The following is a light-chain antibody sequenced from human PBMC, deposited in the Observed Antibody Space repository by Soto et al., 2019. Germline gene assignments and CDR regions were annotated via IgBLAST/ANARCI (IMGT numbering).Light chain of an antibody. V-gene: IGKV3-20*01. CDR3: QQYDSSPET. Sequence: EIVLTQSPGILSLSPGERATLSCRASQSVSGYLAWYQQKPGQAPRLLIYGAFARATGIPDRFSGSGSGTDFTLIISSLEPEDSAVYYCQQYDSSPETFGQGTKVEIK. J-gene: IGKJ1*01. CDR2: GAF. CDR1: QSVSGY.